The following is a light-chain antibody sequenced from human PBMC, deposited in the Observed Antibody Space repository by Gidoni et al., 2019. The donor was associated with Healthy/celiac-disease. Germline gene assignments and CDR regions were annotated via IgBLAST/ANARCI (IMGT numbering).Light chain of an antibody. CDR1: QSMSSY. CDR3: QQSYSTPRYT. J-gene: IGKJ2*01. CDR2: AGS. V-gene: IGKV1-39*01. Sequence: DIQMTQSPASLSASVGDSVTITCRASQSMSSYLNWYQQKPGKAPKLMIYAGSSLQSGVPSRVRGSGSGTDCTRNISSLQPEEFATYYCQQSYSTPRYTFGQGTKLEIK.